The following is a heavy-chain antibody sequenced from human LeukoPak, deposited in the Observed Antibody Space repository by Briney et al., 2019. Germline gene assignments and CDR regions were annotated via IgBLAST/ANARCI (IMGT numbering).Heavy chain of an antibody. D-gene: IGHD2-2*01. J-gene: IGHJ6*03. V-gene: IGHV5-51*03. Sequence: KPGESLKISCKGSGYSFTSYWIGWVRQMPGKGLEWMGIIYPGDSDTRYSPSFQGQVTISADKSISTAYLQWSSLKASDTAMYYCARSSTSYYYYMDVWGKGTTVTVSS. CDR2: IYPGDSDT. CDR1: GYSFTSYW. CDR3: ARSSTSYYYYMDV.